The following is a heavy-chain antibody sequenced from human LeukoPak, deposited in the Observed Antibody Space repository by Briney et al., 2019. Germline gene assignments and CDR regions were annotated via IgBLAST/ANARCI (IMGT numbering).Heavy chain of an antibody. V-gene: IGHV4-34*01. J-gene: IGHJ4*02. D-gene: IGHD3-22*01. CDR1: GGSSSGYY. Sequence: PPQTLSLTCAVYGGSSSGYYWSWIPQPPGQGLKWIREINHSGSTNYNPSLKSRVTISVDTSKNQFSLKLSSVTAADTAVFYCARGHYYESSGEYYFDYWGQGTLVTVSS. CDR3: ARGHYYESSGEYYFDY. CDR2: INHSGST.